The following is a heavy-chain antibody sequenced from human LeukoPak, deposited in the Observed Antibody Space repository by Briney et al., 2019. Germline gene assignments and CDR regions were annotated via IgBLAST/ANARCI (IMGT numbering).Heavy chain of an antibody. J-gene: IGHJ4*02. V-gene: IGHV1-8*03. CDR1: GYTFTSYD. CDR2: MNPNSGNT. Sequence: ASVKVSCKASGYTFTSYDINWVRQATGQGLEWMGWMNPNSGNTGYAQTFQGRVTITRNTSISTAYMELSSLRSEDTGVYYCARGGDWLRDVDYWGQGTLVTVSS. D-gene: IGHD5-12*01. CDR3: ARGGDWLRDVDY.